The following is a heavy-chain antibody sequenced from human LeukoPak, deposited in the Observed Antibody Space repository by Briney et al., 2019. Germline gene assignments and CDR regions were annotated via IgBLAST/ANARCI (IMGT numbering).Heavy chain of an antibody. CDR3: ARDQGYYDSSGYNWFDP. CDR2: IIPIFGTA. CDR1: GGTFSSYA. J-gene: IGHJ5*02. Sequence: VKVSCKASGGTFSSYAISWVRQAPGQGLEWMGGIIPIFGTANYAQKFQGRVTITADESTSTAYMELSSLRSEDTAVYYCARDQGYYDSSGYNWFDPWGQGTLLTVSS. D-gene: IGHD3-22*01. V-gene: IGHV1-69*13.